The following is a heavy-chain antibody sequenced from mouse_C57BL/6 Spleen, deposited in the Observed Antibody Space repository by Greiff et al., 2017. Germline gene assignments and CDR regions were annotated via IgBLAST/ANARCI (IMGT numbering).Heavy chain of an antibody. CDR1: GYTFTSYW. Sequence: QVQLKQPGAELVRPGSSVKLSCKASGYTFTSYWMDWVKQRPGQGLEWIGNIYPSDSETHYNQKFKDKATLTVDKSSSTAYMQLSSLTSEDSAVYYCARYDGYYLFDYWGQGTTLTVSS. J-gene: IGHJ2*01. CDR2: IYPSDSET. CDR3: ARYDGYYLFDY. D-gene: IGHD2-3*01. V-gene: IGHV1-61*01.